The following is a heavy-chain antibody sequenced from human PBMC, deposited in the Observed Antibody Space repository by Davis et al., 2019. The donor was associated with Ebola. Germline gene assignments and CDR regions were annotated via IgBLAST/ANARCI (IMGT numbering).Heavy chain of an antibody. J-gene: IGHJ4*02. CDR2: IYTSGST. V-gene: IGHV4-4*07. Sequence: PSETLSLTCTVSGGAISRFYWSWIRQSAGKGLEWVGRIYTSGSTNYNPSLRSRVTMSVDTSKNKFFLKLRSVTAADTAVYYCARGPPTIPYPRDYWGQGTLVTVSS. D-gene: IGHD3-10*01. CDR1: GGAISRFY. CDR3: ARGPPTIPYPRDY.